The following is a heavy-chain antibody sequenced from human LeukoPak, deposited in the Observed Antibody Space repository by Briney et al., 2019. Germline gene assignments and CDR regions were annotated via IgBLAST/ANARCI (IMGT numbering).Heavy chain of an antibody. CDR2: IYTSGST. CDR3: ARTTEGYCRGRSCYSYYYYYMDV. D-gene: IGHD2-15*01. CDR1: GGSISSYY. J-gene: IGHJ6*03. V-gene: IGHV4-4*07. Sequence: SETLSLTCTVSGGSISSYYWSWIRQPAGKGLEWIGRIYTSGSTNYNPSLKSRVTISVDTSKNQFSLKLSSVTAADTAVYYCARTTEGYCRGRSCYSYYYYYMDVWGKGTTVTVSS.